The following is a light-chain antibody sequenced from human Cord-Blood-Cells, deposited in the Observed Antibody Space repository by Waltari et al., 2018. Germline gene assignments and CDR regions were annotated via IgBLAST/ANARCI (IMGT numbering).Light chain of an antibody. CDR1: QSISSY. CDR3: QQSYSTPWT. V-gene: IGKV1-39*01. Sequence: MTQSPSSLSASVGDRVTITCRASQSISSYLNWYQQKPGKAPKLLIYAASSLQSGVPSRFSGSGSGTDFTLTISSLQPEDFATYYCQQSYSTPWTFGQGTKEEIK. CDR2: AAS. J-gene: IGKJ1*01.